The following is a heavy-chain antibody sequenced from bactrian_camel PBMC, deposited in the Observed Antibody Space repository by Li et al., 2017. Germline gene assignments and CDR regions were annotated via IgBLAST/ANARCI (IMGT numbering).Heavy chain of an antibody. V-gene: IGHV3S53*01. CDR2: IDTDGTA. D-gene: IGHD3*01. J-gene: IGHJ4*01. CDR3: AAGREGCPIPPATTYDY. Sequence: HVQLVESGGGTVQTGGSLRLSCATSGITPNTYSMGWFRQVPGKQREGVAAIDTDGTATYRDSVKGRFTISRDNAKNTVYLEMNNLKPEDTAVYYCAAGREGCPIPPATTYDYYAQGTQVTVS. CDR1: GITPNTYS.